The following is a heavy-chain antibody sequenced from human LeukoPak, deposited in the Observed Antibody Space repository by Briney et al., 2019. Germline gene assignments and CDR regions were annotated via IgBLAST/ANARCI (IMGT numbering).Heavy chain of an antibody. J-gene: IGHJ4*02. V-gene: IGHV1-69*04. CDR2: IIPILGIA. Sequence: SLTVSFKASGGTFSSYTISWVRQAPGQGLEWMGRIIPILGIANYAQKFQGRVTITADKSTSTAYRELSSLRSGDTAVYYCARESSSLHYFDYWGQGTLVTVSS. CDR3: ARESSSLHYFDY. CDR1: GGTFSSYT. D-gene: IGHD6-13*01.